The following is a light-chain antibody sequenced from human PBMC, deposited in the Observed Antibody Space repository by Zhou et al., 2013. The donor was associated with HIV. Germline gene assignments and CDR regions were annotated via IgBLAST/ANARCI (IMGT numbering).Light chain of an antibody. CDR3: LQHNSYPLT. CDR1: QDINTW. V-gene: IGKV1-12*01. J-gene: IGKJ4*01. Sequence: DIQMTQSPSSVSASVGDRVTITCRASQDINTWLAWYQQKPGKAPKLLISDASSLEAGVPSRFSGSGSGTDFTFIISSLQPEDFATYYCLQHNSYPLTFGGGTKVEI. CDR2: DAS.